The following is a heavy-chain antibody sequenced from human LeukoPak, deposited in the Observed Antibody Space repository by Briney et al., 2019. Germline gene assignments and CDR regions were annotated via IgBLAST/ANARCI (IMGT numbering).Heavy chain of an antibody. CDR2: IYRGGST. CDR1: GFTVSSNY. CDR3: ARSRLDAFDI. D-gene: IGHD6-19*01. J-gene: IGHJ3*02. Sequence: GGSLRLSCAASGFTVSSNYMSWVRQAPGKGPEWVSVIYRGGSTYYADFVKGRFTISRDNSKNTLFLQMNSLTAEDTAMFYCARSRLDAFDIWGQGTMVTVSS. V-gene: IGHV3-53*01.